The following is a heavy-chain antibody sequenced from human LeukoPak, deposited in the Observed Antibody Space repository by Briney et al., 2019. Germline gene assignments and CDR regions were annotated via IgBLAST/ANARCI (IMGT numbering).Heavy chain of an antibody. V-gene: IGHV1-69*13. CDR1: GGTFISYA. J-gene: IGHJ4*02. CDR3: ARGGPGSSSGYPMGDY. Sequence: ASVKVSCKASGGTFISYAISWVRQAPGQGLEWMGGIIPIFGTANYAQKFQGRVTITADESTSTAYMELSSLRSEDTAVYYCARGGPGSSSGYPMGDYWGQGTLVTVSS. CDR2: IIPIFGTA. D-gene: IGHD3-22*01.